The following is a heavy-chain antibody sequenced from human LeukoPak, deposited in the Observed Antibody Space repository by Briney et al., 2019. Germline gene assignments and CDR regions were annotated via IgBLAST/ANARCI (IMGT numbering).Heavy chain of an antibody. J-gene: IGHJ4*02. Sequence: GSLRLSCAASGFTFNDYAMSWVRPAAGKGLEWVAGISDTGRRTYYTDSVKGRFTISRDDSKKTVSLQMNTLRAEDTAIYFCARHVSFIPYWGQGTLVTVSS. CDR2: ISDTGRRT. V-gene: IGHV3-23*01. CDR3: ARHVSFIPY. CDR1: GFTFNDYA. D-gene: IGHD3-16*02.